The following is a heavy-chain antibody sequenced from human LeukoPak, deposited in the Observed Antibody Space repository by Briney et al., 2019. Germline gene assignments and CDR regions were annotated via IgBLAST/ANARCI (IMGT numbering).Heavy chain of an antibody. Sequence: GGSLTLSCAVSGFTFSSYWMSWVRQAPGKGLEWVANIKQDGSEKYYVDSVKGRFTISRDNAKNSLYLQMNSLRAEDTAVYYCARDYYDSSGQQDYWGQGTLVTVSS. CDR1: GFTFSSYW. CDR3: ARDYYDSSGQQDY. J-gene: IGHJ4*02. CDR2: IKQDGSEK. D-gene: IGHD3-22*01. V-gene: IGHV3-7*01.